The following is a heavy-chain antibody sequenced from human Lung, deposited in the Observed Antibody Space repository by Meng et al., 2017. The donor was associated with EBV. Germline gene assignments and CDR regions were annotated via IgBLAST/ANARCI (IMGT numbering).Heavy chain of an antibody. CDR3: ARDRKHYGERGWFDP. CDR2: IYYSGST. V-gene: IGHV4-30-4*01. J-gene: IGHJ5*02. CDR1: AGSISSSDYY. Sequence: QVRRQGSGPGRVQPSQTLSLTRTVAAGSISSSDYYWSWIRQPPGKGLEWIGYIYYSGSTYSNASLKSRVTISIDRSKNQFSLKLSSVTAADTAVYYCARDRKHYGERGWFDPWGQGTLVTVSS. D-gene: IGHD4-17*01.